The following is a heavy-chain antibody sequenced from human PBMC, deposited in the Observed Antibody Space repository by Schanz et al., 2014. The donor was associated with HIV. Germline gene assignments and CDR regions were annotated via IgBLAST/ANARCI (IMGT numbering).Heavy chain of an antibody. D-gene: IGHD6-19*01. V-gene: IGHV3-9*01. CDR1: GFTFDDYV. CDR3: ARSPDWAGTDAFDI. Sequence: EVQLVESGGGLVQPGRSLRLSCAASGFTFDDYVMHWVRQAPGKGLEWVSGISWKSDSIGYADSVKGRFTISRDNAKNPLYLQMNSLRAEDTAIYYCARSPDWAGTDAFDIWGQGTMVTVSS. CDR2: ISWKSDSI. J-gene: IGHJ3*02.